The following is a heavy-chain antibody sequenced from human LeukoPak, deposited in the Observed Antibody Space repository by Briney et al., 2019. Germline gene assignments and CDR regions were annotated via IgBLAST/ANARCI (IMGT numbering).Heavy chain of an antibody. D-gene: IGHD3-22*01. CDR1: GFTLSSYG. CDR3: ARRYYYDSSGYYDY. CDR2: ISGSGGST. V-gene: IGHV3-23*01. J-gene: IGHJ4*02. Sequence: GGSLRLSCAASGFTLSSYGMSWVRQAPGKGLEWVSAISGSGGSTYYADSVKGRFTISRDNSKNSLYLQMNSLRAEDTAVYYCARRYYYDSSGYYDYWGQGTLVTVSS.